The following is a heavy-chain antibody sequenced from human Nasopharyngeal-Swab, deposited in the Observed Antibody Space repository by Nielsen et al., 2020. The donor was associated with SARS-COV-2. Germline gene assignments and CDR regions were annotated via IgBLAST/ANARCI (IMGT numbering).Heavy chain of an antibody. J-gene: IGHJ6*02. V-gene: IGHV3-11*04. D-gene: IGHD3-22*01. CDR3: ARDEYYYDSSGYYDGMDV. CDR2: ISSSGSTI. Sequence: GESLKISCAASGFTFSDYYMSWIRQAPGKGLEWVSYISSSGSTIYYADSVKGRFTISRDNAKNSLYLQMNSLRAEDTAVYYCARDEYYYDSSGYYDGMDVWGQGTTVTVSS. CDR1: GFTFSDYY.